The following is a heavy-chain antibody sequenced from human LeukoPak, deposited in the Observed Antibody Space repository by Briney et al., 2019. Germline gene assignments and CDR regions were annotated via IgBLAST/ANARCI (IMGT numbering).Heavy chain of an antibody. CDR1: GFTFSSYA. J-gene: IGHJ5*02. D-gene: IGHD2-2*01. CDR3: AKRGAGSSTIRWFDP. Sequence: GGSLRLSCAASGFTFSSYAMSWVRQAPGKGLEWVSAISGSGGSTYYADSVKGRFTISRDNSKNTLHLQMNSLRAEDTAVYYCAKRGAGSSTIRWFDPWGQGTLVTVSS. V-gene: IGHV3-23*01. CDR2: ISGSGGST.